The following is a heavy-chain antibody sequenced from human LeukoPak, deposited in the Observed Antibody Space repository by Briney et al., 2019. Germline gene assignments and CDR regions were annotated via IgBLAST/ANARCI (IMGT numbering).Heavy chain of an antibody. Sequence: SETLSLTCPVSGGSISSYYWSWIRQPPGKGLEWIGYIYYSGTTNYNPSLKSRLTISVDTSKNQFSLKLSSVTAADTAVYYCARGVYIAAAQYGYWGQGTLVAVSS. V-gene: IGHV4-59*01. CDR2: IYYSGTT. D-gene: IGHD6-13*01. CDR3: ARGVYIAAAQYGY. J-gene: IGHJ4*02. CDR1: GGSISSYY.